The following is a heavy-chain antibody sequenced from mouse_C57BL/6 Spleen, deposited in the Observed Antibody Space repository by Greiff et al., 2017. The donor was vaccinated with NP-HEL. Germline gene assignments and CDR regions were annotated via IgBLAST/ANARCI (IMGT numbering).Heavy chain of an antibody. J-gene: IGHJ1*03. CDR1: GFTFSSYA. D-gene: IGHD1-1*01. V-gene: IGHV5-4*01. Sequence: EVKLMESGGGLVKPGGSLKLSCAASGFTFSSYAMSWVRQTPEKRLEWVATISDGGSYTYYPDNVKGRSTLPRDNAKNNLYLQLSHLKSEDTDRYYCAREDYYGNSNEDWGKGTTVTVSS. CDR3: AREDYYGNSNED. CDR2: ISDGGSYT.